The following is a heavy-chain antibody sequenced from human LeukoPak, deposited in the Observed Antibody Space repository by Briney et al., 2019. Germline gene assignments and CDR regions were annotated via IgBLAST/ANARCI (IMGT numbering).Heavy chain of an antibody. Sequence: GGSLRLSCAASGFTLSNYWMSWVRQAPGKGLEWVSLIYSGGSTYYTDSVKGRFTISRDNSKNTLYLQMNSLRAEDTAVYYCARLDDGGDYFDYWGQGTLVTVSS. D-gene: IGHD1-1*01. CDR3: ARLDDGGDYFDY. CDR1: GFTLSNYW. J-gene: IGHJ4*02. CDR2: IYSGGST. V-gene: IGHV3-53*01.